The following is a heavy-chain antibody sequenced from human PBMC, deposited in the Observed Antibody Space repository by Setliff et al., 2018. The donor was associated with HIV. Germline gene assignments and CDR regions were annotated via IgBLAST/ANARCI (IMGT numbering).Heavy chain of an antibody. CDR2: FSPSNSYI. D-gene: IGHD2-15*01. CDR1: GFMFSTYN. J-gene: IGHJ2*01. V-gene: IGHV3-21*01. Sequence: PGGSLRLSCAAPGFMFSTYNINWVRQAPGKGLEWVASFSPSNSYIYYADSLRGRFTISRDNAKNSLYLQMNSLRAEDTAVYYCARDPAVVIPGYFDLWGRGTLVTVSS. CDR3: ARDPAVVIPGYFDL.